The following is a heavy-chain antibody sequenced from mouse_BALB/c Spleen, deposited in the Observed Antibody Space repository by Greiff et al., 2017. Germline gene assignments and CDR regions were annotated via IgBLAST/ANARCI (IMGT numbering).Heavy chain of an antibody. D-gene: IGHD2-2*01. V-gene: IGHV5-17*02. J-gene: IGHJ1*01. CDR3: ARSGGYDVGYWYFDV. CDR1: GFTFSSFG. CDR2: ISSGSSTI. Sequence: EVQLVESGGGLVQPGGSRKLSCAASGFTFSSFGMHWVRQAPEKGLEWVAYISSGSSTIYYADTVKGRFTISRDNPKNTLFLQMTSLRSEDTAMYYCARSGGYDVGYWYFDVWGAGTTVTVSS.